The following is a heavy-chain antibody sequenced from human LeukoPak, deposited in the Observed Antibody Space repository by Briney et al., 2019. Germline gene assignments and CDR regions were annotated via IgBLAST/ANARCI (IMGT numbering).Heavy chain of an antibody. CDR2: ISWNSGSI. D-gene: IGHD5-18*01. CDR1: GFTFDDYA. J-gene: IGHJ3*02. V-gene: IGHV3-9*03. Sequence: GGSLRLSCAASGFTFDDYAMHWVRQAPGKGLEWVSGISWNSGSIVYADSVKGRFTISRDNAKNSLYVQMNSLRAEDMALYYCAKARYRYSYVTDAFDIWGQGTMVTVSS. CDR3: AKARYRYSYVTDAFDI.